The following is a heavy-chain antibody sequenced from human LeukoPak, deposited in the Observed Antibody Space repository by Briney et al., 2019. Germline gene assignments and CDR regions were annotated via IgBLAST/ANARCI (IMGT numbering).Heavy chain of an antibody. V-gene: IGHV4-39*01. CDR1: GFTVSSNY. CDR2: IYYSGST. CDR3: ARHASIAVAGTDY. D-gene: IGHD6-19*01. Sequence: GSLRLSCAASGFTVSSNYMSWIRQPPGKGLEWIGSIYYSGSTYYNPSLKSRVTISVDTSKNQFSLKLSSVTAADTAVYYCARHASIAVAGTDYWGQGTLVTVSS. J-gene: IGHJ4*02.